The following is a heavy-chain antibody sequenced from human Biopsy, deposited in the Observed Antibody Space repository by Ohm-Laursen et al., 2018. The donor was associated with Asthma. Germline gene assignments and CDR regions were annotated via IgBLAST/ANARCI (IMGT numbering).Heavy chain of an antibody. J-gene: IGHJ6*02. D-gene: IGHD4-23*01. Sequence: SVKVSCKASGYSFTDYHLHWVRQAPGQGLEWMGRITPESGGTTYAQKFQGRVTMTRDRSISTAYMELNRLRSDDTAVYYCARAIHGGNSDRLDFYYYGLDIWGQGTTVTVSS. CDR2: ITPESGGT. CDR1: GYSFTDYH. CDR3: ARAIHGGNSDRLDFYYYGLDI. V-gene: IGHV1-2*06.